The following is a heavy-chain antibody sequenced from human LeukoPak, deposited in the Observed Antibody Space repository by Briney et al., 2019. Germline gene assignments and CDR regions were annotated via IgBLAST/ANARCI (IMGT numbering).Heavy chain of an antibody. CDR3: AREGGPYRPLDY. J-gene: IGHJ4*02. V-gene: IGHV4-4*02. Sequence: SETLSLTCGVSGGSITNTNYWTWVRPPPGKGLEWIGEVNLQGSTNYNPSLMGRVAISVDTSENHISLQLTSVTAADTAAYYCAREGGPYRPLDYSGQGTLVTVSS. CDR2: VNLQGST. CDR1: GGSITNTNY.